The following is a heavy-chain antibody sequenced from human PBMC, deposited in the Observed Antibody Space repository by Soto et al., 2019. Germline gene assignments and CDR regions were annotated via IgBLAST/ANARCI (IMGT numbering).Heavy chain of an antibody. CDR1: DGSITNYY. Sequence: TVSDGSITNYYWSWIRQPPGKGLEWIGYIYYTGISNYNPSLKSRVTMSLDTSKKQFSLRLSSVTTADTAVYFCARGYSKGLLPHFDYWGQGILVTVSS. CDR2: IYYTGIS. CDR3: ARGYSKGLLPHFDY. J-gene: IGHJ4*02. D-gene: IGHD4-4*01. V-gene: IGHV4-59*01.